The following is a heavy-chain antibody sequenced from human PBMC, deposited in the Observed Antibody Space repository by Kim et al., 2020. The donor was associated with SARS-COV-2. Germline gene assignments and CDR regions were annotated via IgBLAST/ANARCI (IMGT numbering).Heavy chain of an antibody. D-gene: IGHD6-13*01. CDR3: ARGFRAAAGTGSRFDP. CDR2: INHSGST. Sequence: SETLSLTCAVYGGSFSGYYWSWIRQPPGKGLEWIGEINHSGSTNYNPSLKSRVTISVDTSKNQFSLKLSSVTAADTAVYYCARGFRAAAGTGSRFDPWG. J-gene: IGHJ5*02. CDR1: GGSFSGYY. V-gene: IGHV4-34*01.